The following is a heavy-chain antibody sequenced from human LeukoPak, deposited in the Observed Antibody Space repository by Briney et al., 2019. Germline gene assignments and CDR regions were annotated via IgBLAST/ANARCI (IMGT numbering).Heavy chain of an antibody. CDR1: GGTFSSYA. Sequence: ASVKVSCKASGGTFSSYAISWVRQAPGQGLEWMGGIIPIFGIANYAQKFQGRVTITTDESTSTAYMELSSLRSEDTAVYYCASSYYDFWSGYYLYYFDYWGQGTLVTVSS. CDR2: IIPIFGIA. V-gene: IGHV1-69*05. D-gene: IGHD3-3*01. CDR3: ASSYYDFWSGYYLYYFDY. J-gene: IGHJ4*02.